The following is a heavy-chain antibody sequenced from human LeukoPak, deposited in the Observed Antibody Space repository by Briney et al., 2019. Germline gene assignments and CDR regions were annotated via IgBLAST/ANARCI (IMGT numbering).Heavy chain of an antibody. CDR3: ARVRYRLAETYIDY. V-gene: IGHV3-23*01. CDR2: ISGSGGST. J-gene: IGHJ4*02. D-gene: IGHD3-16*01. Sequence: GGSLRLSCAASGFTFSSYAMNWVRQAPGKGLEWVSGISGSGGSTYYADSVKGRFTISRDNSKNTLYLQMNSLRAEDTAVYYCARVRYRLAETYIDYWGQGTLVTVSS. CDR1: GFTFSSYA.